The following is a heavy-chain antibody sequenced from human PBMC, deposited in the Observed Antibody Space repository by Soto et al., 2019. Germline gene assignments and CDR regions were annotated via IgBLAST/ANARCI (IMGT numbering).Heavy chain of an antibody. V-gene: IGHV1-2*04. J-gene: IGHJ3*02. Sequence: GASVKVSCKASGYTFTGYYMHWVRQAPGQGLEWMGWINPNSGGTNYAQKFQGWVTMTRDTSISTAYMELSRLRSDDTAVYYCARDYYDSSGYHSHDAFDIWGQGTMVTVSS. CDR2: INPNSGGT. CDR3: ARDYYDSSGYHSHDAFDI. CDR1: GYTFTGYY. D-gene: IGHD3-22*01.